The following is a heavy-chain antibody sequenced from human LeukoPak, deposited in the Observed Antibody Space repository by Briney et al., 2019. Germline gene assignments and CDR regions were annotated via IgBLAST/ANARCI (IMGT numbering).Heavy chain of an antibody. CDR1: GYTFTSYG. J-gene: IGHJ4*02. Sequence: ASVKVSCKASGYTFTSYGISWVRQAPGQGLEWMGWINAKNGNTNYAQNLQGRVTMTTDTSTSTAYMELRSLRSDDTAVYYCARDLGRYYDILTGYLPLYYFDYWGQGTLVTVSS. CDR3: ARDLGRYYDILTGYLPLYYFDY. CDR2: INAKNGNT. D-gene: IGHD3-9*01. V-gene: IGHV1-18*01.